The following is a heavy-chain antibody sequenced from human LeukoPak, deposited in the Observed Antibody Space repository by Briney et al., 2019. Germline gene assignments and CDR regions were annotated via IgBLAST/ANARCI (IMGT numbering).Heavy chain of an antibody. D-gene: IGHD2/OR15-2a*01. Sequence: GGSLRLSCAASGFTFSSYGMHWVRQAPGKGLEWVAVIWYDGNSKYYVDSVKGRSTISRDNSKNTLYLQMNSLRAEDTAVYYCARDHAFSPDYWGQGTLVTVSS. J-gene: IGHJ4*02. CDR2: IWYDGNSK. CDR3: ARDHAFSPDY. CDR1: GFTFSSYG. V-gene: IGHV3-33*01.